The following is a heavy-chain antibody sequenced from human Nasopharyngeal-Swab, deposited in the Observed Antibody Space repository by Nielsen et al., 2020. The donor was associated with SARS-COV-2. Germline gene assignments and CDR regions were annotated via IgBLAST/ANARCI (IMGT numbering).Heavy chain of an antibody. V-gene: IGHV3-48*02. D-gene: IGHD6-19*01. J-gene: IGHJ4*02. CDR1: GFTFSSYS. CDR3: ARLSGWYLSLAFDY. Sequence: GGSLRLSCAASGFTFSSYSMNWVRQAPGKGLEWVSYISSSSSTIYYADSVKGRFTNSRDNAKNSLYLQMNSLRDEDTAVYYCARLSGWYLSLAFDYWGQGTLVTVSS. CDR2: ISSSSSTI.